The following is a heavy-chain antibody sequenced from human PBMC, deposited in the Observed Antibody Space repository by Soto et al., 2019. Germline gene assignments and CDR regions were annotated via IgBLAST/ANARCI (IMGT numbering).Heavy chain of an antibody. CDR3: ARGYSYDRDRNAFDI. CDR1: GYTFTSYG. Sequence: ASVKVSCKASGYTFTSYGINWVRQAPGQGLEWMGWISAYNGNTKYAQKLQGRVTMTTDTSTSTAYMELRSLRSDDTAVYYCARGYSYDRDRNAFDIWGQGTMVTVSS. V-gene: IGHV1-18*01. J-gene: IGHJ3*02. D-gene: IGHD3-22*01. CDR2: ISAYNGNT.